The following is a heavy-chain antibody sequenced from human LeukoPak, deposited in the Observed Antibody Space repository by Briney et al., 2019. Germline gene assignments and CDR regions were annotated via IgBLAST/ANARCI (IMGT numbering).Heavy chain of an antibody. CDR2: THYRSKWYN. V-gene: IGHV6-1*01. Sequence: SQTLSLTCAISGGSVSSNSAAWNWIRQSPSRGLEWLGRTHYRSKWYNEYAVSVKSRITINTDTPKNQFSLQLNSVTPEDTAVYYCARSKLGNNQRYFDLWGRGTLVTVSS. CDR3: ARSKLGNNQRYFDL. D-gene: IGHD7-27*01. CDR1: GGSVSSNSAA. J-gene: IGHJ2*01.